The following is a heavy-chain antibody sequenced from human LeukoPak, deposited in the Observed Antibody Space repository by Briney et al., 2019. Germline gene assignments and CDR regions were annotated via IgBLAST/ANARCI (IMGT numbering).Heavy chain of an antibody. J-gene: IGHJ3*02. CDR3: ARAVELPNAFDI. V-gene: IGHV5-51*01. Sequence: GEALKISCXGSGYSFTSYWNGWVRQMPGKGLEWMGIIYPGDSDTRYSPSFQGQVTISADKSISTAYLQWSSLKASDTAMYYCARAVELPNAFDIWGQGTMVTVSS. D-gene: IGHD1-26*01. CDR1: GYSFTSYW. CDR2: IYPGDSDT.